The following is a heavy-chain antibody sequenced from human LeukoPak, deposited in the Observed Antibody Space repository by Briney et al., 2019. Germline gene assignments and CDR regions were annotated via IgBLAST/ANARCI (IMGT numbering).Heavy chain of an antibody. D-gene: IGHD2-2*01. CDR1: GGSISSGGYY. CDR2: IYYGGST. V-gene: IGHV4-31*03. CDR3: ARAYVVVPAARVARFDP. J-gene: IGHJ5*02. Sequence: PSQTPSLTCTVSGGSISSGGYYWSWIRQHPGTGLEWIGYIYYGGSTYYNPSLKSRVNISVDTSKNQFSMKLSSVTAAETAVYYCARAYVVVPAARVARFDPWGQGTLVTDSS.